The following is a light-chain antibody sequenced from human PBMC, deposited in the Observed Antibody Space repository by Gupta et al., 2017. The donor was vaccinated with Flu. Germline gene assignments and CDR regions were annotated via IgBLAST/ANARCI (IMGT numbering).Light chain of an antibody. Sequence: IQMTQSPSSLSASVGDRVTITCRASQSISSYLNWYQQKPGKAPKLLIYAASSLQSGVPSRFSGSGSGTDFTLTISRLQPEDFATYYCQQRDSTPYNFGQGTKLEIK. J-gene: IGKJ2*01. CDR1: QSISSY. CDR3: QQRDSTPYN. CDR2: AAS. V-gene: IGKV1-39*01.